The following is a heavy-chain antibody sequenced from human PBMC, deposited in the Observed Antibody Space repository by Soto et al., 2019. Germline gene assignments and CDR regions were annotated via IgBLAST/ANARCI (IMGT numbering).Heavy chain of an antibody. CDR2: IYYSGST. CDR3: ARNYGDYQWYFDY. V-gene: IGHV4-31*03. Sequence: QVQLQESGPGLVKPSQTLALTCTVSVGSISSGGYYGSWIRQPPGKGLAWIGYIYYSGSTYYNPSLQSRLTISVAKSKNPLSLKPSSVTDADTAVYYWARNYGDYQWYFDYWGQGTMVTV. CDR1: VGSISSGGYY. D-gene: IGHD4-17*01. J-gene: IGHJ4*02.